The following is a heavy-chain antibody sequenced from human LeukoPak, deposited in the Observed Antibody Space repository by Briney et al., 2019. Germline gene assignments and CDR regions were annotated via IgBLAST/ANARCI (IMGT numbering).Heavy chain of an antibody. D-gene: IGHD3-16*02. CDR2: IDQNGSEK. CDR1: GFTFSNYW. V-gene: IGHV3-7*01. Sequence: GGSLRLSCAASGFTFSNYWMSWVRQTPGKGLEWVASIDQNGSEKDYVDSVKGRFTISRDNSKNTLYLQMNSLRAGDTAVYYCARDDGGTTYYDYVWGSYRNTLIDYWGQGTLVTVSS. J-gene: IGHJ4*02. CDR3: ARDDGGTTYYDYVWGSYRNTLIDY.